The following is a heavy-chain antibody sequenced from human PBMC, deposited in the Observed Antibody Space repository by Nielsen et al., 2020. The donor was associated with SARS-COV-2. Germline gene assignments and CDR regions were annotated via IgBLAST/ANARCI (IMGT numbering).Heavy chain of an antibody. J-gene: IGHJ4*02. CDR2: IRQDGSEN. CDR1: GFNFSGCW. D-gene: IGHD3-22*01. V-gene: IGHV3-7*02. CDR3: AKWAGFGHYYDSSGYG. Sequence: GESLKISCAASGFNFSGCWMSWVRQAPGKGLEWVANIRQDGSENYYVDSLKGRISISRDNAKNSMYLQMNSLRDEDTAVYYCAKWAGFGHYYDSSGYGWGQGTLVTVSS.